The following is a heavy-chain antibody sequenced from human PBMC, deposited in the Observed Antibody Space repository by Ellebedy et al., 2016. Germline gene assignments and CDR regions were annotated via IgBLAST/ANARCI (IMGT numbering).Heavy chain of an antibody. J-gene: IGHJ5*02. V-gene: IGHV4-30-2*01. CDR3: ARGVGSGWFDT. CDR1: GGSISSGGYS. D-gene: IGHD2-15*01. CDR2: IYHSGTT. Sequence: SCAVSGGSISSGGYSWNWVRQPPGKALEWLGFIYHSGTTYYSPSLKSRVTISRAMSKSQFSLKLASVTAADTAVYYCARGVGSGWFDTWGQGTLVTVSS.